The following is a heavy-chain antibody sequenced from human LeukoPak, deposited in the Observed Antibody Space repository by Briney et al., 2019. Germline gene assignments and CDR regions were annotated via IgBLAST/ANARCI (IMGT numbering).Heavy chain of an antibody. Sequence: SETLSLTCTVSGGSISSYYWSWIRQPPGKGLEWIGYIYYSGSTNYNPSLKSRVPISVDTSKNQFSLKLSSVTAADTAVYYCARVSQNTIFGVVIKSGYYGMDVWGQGTTVTVSS. CDR3: ARVSQNTIFGVVIKSGYYGMDV. V-gene: IGHV4-59*01. D-gene: IGHD3-3*01. J-gene: IGHJ6*02. CDR2: IYYSGST. CDR1: GGSISSYY.